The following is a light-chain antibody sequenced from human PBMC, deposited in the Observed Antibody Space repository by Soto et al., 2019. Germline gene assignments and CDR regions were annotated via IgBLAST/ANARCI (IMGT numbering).Light chain of an antibody. J-gene: IGKJ3*01. Sequence: EIVLTQSPGTLSLSPGESAPLSCRASQTVTSNYLAWYQQKPGQAPRLLIFVASNRATGIPDRFSGSGSGTDFTLTISRLEPEDFAVYFCHQYGSSPFTFGPGTKVDLK. V-gene: IGKV3-20*01. CDR1: QTVTSNY. CDR2: VAS. CDR3: HQYGSSPFT.